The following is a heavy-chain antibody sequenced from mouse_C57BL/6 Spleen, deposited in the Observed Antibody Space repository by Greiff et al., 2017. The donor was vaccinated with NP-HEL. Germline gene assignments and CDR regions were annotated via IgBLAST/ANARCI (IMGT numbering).Heavy chain of an antibody. CDR2: IYPGDGDT. J-gene: IGHJ4*01. CDR3: ARAPGGYAMDY. CDR1: GYAFSSSW. V-gene: IGHV1-82*01. Sequence: VKLMESGPELVKPGASVKISCKASGYAFSSSWMNWVKQRPGKGLEWIGRIYPGDGDTNYNGKFKGKATLTADKSSSTAYMQLSSLTSEDSAVYFCARAPGGYAMDYWGQGTSVTVSS.